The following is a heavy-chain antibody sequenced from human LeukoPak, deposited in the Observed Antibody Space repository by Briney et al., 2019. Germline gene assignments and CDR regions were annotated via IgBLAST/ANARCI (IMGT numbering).Heavy chain of an antibody. J-gene: IGHJ4*02. CDR1: GYTFTSYY. Sequence: ASVKVSCKASGYTFTSYYMHWVRQAPGQGLKWMGIINPSGGSTSYAQKFQGRVTMTRDTSTSTVYMELSSLRSEDTAVYYCARVWEGYSSSWYPDYWGQGTLVTVSS. CDR2: INPSGGST. CDR3: ARVWEGYSSSWYPDY. D-gene: IGHD6-13*01. V-gene: IGHV1-46*01.